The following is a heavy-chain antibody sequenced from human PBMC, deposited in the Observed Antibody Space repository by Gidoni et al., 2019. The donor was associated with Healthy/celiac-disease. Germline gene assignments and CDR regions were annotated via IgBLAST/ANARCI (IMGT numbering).Heavy chain of an antibody. J-gene: IGHJ6*02. CDR3: ARVGDCSGGSCYYYDYYFGMDV. V-gene: IGHV3-21*01. CDR2: ISSSSSYI. D-gene: IGHD2-15*01. CDR1: GFTVSSYS. Sequence: GGLVKPGGSLRLSCAASGFTVSSYSMNWGRQAPGKGLEWVSSISSSSSYIYYADSVKGRFTISRDHAKNSLYLQMNSLRAEDTAVYYCARVGDCSGGSCYYYDYYFGMDVWGQGTTVTVSS.